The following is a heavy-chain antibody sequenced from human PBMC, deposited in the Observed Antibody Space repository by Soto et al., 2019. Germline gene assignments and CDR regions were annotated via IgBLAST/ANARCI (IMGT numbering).Heavy chain of an antibody. CDR1: GFTFSYYY. CDR2: ISSSSSYT. Sequence: GGSMRLSCAASGFTFSYYYMSWIRQAPGKGLEWVSYISSSSSYTNYADSVKGRFTISRDNAKNSLYLQMNSLRAEDTAVYYCASYGDYRYFDLWGRGTLVTVSS. V-gene: IGHV3-11*06. D-gene: IGHD4-17*01. CDR3: ASYGDYRYFDL. J-gene: IGHJ2*01.